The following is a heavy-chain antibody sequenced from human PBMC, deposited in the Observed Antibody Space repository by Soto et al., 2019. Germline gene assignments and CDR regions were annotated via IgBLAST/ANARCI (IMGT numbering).Heavy chain of an antibody. CDR2: IYQSGST. V-gene: IGHV4-39*01. CDR3: ARRITVTISYYFAY. Sequence: PSETLSLTCIVSGGSISSSDYYYGWIRQPPGKGLEWIGSIYQSGSTYYNPSLKSRVTISVDTLKDQFSLTLSSVSAADTAVYYCARRITVTISYYFAYWGQGSLVTVPS. D-gene: IGHD4-17*01. J-gene: IGHJ4*02. CDR1: GGSISSSDYY.